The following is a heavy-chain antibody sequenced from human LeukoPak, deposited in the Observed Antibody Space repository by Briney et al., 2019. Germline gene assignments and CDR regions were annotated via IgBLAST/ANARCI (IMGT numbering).Heavy chain of an antibody. CDR2: IYFSGTT. CDR3: AREAPSRHYYGMDV. J-gene: IGHJ6*02. V-gene: IGHV4-59*01. CDR1: GGSISSYY. Sequence: SETVYLTCNVPGGSISSYYWNWIRQPPGKGLEWLGYIYFSGTTNYNPSLKSRVTISVDTSKNQFSLKLNSVTAADTAVYYCAREAPSRHYYGMDVWGQGTTVTVSS.